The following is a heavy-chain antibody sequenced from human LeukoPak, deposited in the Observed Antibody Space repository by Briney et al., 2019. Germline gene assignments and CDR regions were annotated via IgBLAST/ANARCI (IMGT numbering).Heavy chain of an antibody. J-gene: IGHJ5*02. V-gene: IGHV1-46*01. Sequence: ASVKVSCKASGYTFTSYYMHWVRQAPGQGLEWMGIINPSGGSTSYAQKFQGRVTMTRDMSTSTVYMELSSLRSEDTAVYYCARGIAAAGKGDWFDPWGQGTLVTVSS. CDR2: INPSGGST. CDR1: GYTFTSYY. CDR3: ARGIAAAGKGDWFDP. D-gene: IGHD6-13*01.